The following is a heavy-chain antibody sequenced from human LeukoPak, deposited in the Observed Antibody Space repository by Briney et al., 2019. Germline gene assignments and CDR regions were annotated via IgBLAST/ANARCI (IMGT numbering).Heavy chain of an antibody. Sequence: AASVKVSCKASGYTFTSYGISWVRQAPGQGLEWMGWISAYNGNTNYAQRLQGRVTMTTDTSTSTAYMELRSLRSDDTAVYYCARELEGYDILTGLMDWGQGTLVTVSS. CDR1: GYTFTSYG. J-gene: IGHJ4*02. V-gene: IGHV1-18*01. CDR2: ISAYNGNT. CDR3: ARELEGYDILTGLMD. D-gene: IGHD3-9*01.